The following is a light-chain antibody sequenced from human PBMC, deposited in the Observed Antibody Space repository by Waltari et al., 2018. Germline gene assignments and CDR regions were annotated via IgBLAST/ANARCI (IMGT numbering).Light chain of an antibody. CDR3: HRYDYVWT. V-gene: IGKV3-20*01. CDR2: RAS. J-gene: IGKJ1*01. Sequence: VLTQSPGTLSLSPGDRAIISCTASESVTTNYLAWFQQRPGQAPRLLIYRASIRAAGVPDRFSGSGSGTDFSLTIRRLEPEDFAMYYCHRYDYVWTFGQGTKVEI. CDR1: ESVTTNY.